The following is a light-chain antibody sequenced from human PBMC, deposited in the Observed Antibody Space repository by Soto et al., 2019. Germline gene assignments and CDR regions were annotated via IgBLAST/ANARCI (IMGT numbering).Light chain of an antibody. J-gene: IGLJ1*01. CDR3: SSYAVKKNFVV. CDR1: SSDVGNYKY. V-gene: IGLV2-14*01. CDR2: EVS. Sequence: QSALTQPASVSGSPGQSITISCTGTSSDVGNYKYVSWYQQHPGKAPKLMIYEVSNRPSGVSNRFSGSKSGNTASLTISGLQAEDGADYYCSSYAVKKNFVVFGSGTKLTVL.